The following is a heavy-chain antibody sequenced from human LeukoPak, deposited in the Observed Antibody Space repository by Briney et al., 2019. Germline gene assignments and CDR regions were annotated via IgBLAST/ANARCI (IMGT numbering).Heavy chain of an antibody. CDR1: GGSISSYY. CDR3: ARDDKQLVAFDI. CDR2: IYYSGST. V-gene: IGHV4-59*01. J-gene: IGHJ3*02. Sequence: SETLSLTCTVSGGSISSYYWSWIRQPPGKGLEWIGYIYYSGSTNYNPSPKSRVTISVDTSKNQFSLKLSSVTAADTAVYYCARDDKQLVAFDIWGQGTMVTVSS. D-gene: IGHD6-6*01.